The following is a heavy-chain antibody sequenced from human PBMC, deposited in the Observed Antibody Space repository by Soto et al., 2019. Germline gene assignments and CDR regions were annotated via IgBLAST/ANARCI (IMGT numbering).Heavy chain of an antibody. CDR3: AREGRIGNGSGGSCYSNTLVP. CDR2: IIPIFGTA. J-gene: IGHJ5*02. V-gene: IGHV1-69*01. D-gene: IGHD2-15*01. CDR1: GGTFSSYA. Sequence: QVQLVQSGAEVKKPGSSVKVSCKASGGTFSSYAISWVRQAPGQGLEWMGGIIPIFGTANYAQKFQGRVTITADESTSTAYMELSSLRSEDTAVYYCAREGRIGNGSGGSCYSNTLVPWGQGTLVTVSS.